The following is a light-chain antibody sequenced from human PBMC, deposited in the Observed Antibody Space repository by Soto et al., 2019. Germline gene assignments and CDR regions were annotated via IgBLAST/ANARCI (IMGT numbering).Light chain of an antibody. CDR3: LHYSSHAWT. V-gene: IGKV1-5*01. J-gene: IGKJ1*01. CDR1: RSSSDW. Sequence: DIQMTQSPSTLSPSVGARVTITCRASRSSSDWLAWYQQKPGKAPELLIFDASSLKSGVPSRFSGSGSGTDFTLTISRLQPDDVPTYYCLHYSSHAWTFGQGTKVEIK. CDR2: DAS.